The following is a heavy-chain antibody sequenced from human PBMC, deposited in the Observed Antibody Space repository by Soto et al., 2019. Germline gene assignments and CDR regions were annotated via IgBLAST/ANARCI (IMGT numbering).Heavy chain of an antibody. V-gene: IGHV1-2*04. J-gene: IGHJ6*03. Sequence: ASVKVSCKASGYTFTGYYMHWVRQAPGQGLEWMGWINPNSGGTNYAQKFQGWVTMTRDTSISTAYMELSRLRSDDTAVYYCARGFGGSSSWSHYYYYYMDVWGKGTTVTVSS. CDR3: ARGFGGSSSWSHYYYYYMDV. D-gene: IGHD6-13*01. CDR1: GYTFTGYY. CDR2: INPNSGGT.